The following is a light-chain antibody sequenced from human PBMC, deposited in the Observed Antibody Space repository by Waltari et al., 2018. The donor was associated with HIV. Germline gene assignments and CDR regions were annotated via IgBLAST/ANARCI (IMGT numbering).Light chain of an antibody. V-gene: IGLV1-47*01. CDR2: RDN. Sequence: QSVLTQPPSASGAPGQRAPISCSGRSADIGNTVYWYQQLPGTAPKVPIGRDNQRPPWVPDRFSGSRSGTSASLDVSGLRSEDEANYICAAWDDILSGWVFGGGTKLTVL. J-gene: IGLJ3*02. CDR3: AAWDDILSGWV. CDR1: SADIGNT.